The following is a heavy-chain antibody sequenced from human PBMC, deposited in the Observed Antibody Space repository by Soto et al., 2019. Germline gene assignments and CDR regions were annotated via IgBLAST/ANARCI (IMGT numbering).Heavy chain of an antibody. V-gene: IGHV1-3*01. CDR1: GYTFTSYS. CDR2: INAGNGNT. CDR3: ARDLGGWHDY. J-gene: IGHJ4*02. D-gene: IGHD2-15*01. Sequence: ASVKGSCNASGYTFTSYSMHWVRQAPGQRLEWMGWINAGNGNTKYSQKFQGRVTITRDTSASTAYMELSSLRSEDTAVYYCARDLGGWHDYWGQGTLVTVSS.